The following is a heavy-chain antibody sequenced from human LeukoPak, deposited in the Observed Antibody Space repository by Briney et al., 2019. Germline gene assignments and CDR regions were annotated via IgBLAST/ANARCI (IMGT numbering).Heavy chain of an antibody. Sequence: ASVKVSCKASGYTFTSYDINWVRQAPGQGLEWMGWINPNSGGTNYAQKFQGRVTMTRDTSISTAYMELSRLRSDDTAVYYCARDQAAGNRYYYYMDVWGKGTTVTISS. CDR1: GYTFTSYD. CDR2: INPNSGGT. J-gene: IGHJ6*03. D-gene: IGHD6-13*01. CDR3: ARDQAAGNRYYYYMDV. V-gene: IGHV1-2*02.